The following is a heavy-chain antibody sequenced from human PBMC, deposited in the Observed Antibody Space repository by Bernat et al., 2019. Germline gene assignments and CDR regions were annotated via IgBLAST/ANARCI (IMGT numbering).Heavy chain of an antibody. CDR3: ARHATYYDFWSGYYLLDV. Sequence: QVQLQESGPGLVKPSGTLSLTCAVSGGSISSSNWWSWVRQPPGKGLEWIGYIYYSGSTNYNPSLKSRVTISVDTSKNQFSLKLSSVTAADTAVYYCARHATYYDFWSGYYLLDVWGQGTTVTVSS. V-gene: IGHV4-4*02. D-gene: IGHD3-3*01. CDR1: GGSISSSNW. CDR2: IYYSGST. J-gene: IGHJ6*02.